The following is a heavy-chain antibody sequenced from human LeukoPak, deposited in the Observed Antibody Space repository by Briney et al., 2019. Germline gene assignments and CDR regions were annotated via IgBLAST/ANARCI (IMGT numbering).Heavy chain of an antibody. J-gene: IGHJ4*02. D-gene: IGHD3-9*01. CDR2: ISYDGSNK. CDR3: ARADILTGHRLYYFDY. CDR1: GFTFSSYA. V-gene: IGHV3-30-3*01. Sequence: GRSLRLSCAASGFTFSSYAMHWVRQAPGKGLEWVAVISYDGSNKYYADSVKGRFTISRDNSKNTLYLQMSSLRAEDTAVYYCARADILTGHRLYYFDYWGQGTLVTVSS.